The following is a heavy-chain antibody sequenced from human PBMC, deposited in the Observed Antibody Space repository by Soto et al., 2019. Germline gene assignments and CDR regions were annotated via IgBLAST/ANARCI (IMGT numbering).Heavy chain of an antibody. CDR3: GKDQDYYGLGSYLDY. CDR2: ISGSGGST. D-gene: IGHD3-10*01. CDR1: GFTFSSYA. Sequence: EVQLLESGGGLVQPGGSLRLSCAASGFTFSSYAMSWVRQAPGKGLEWVSAISGSGGSTYYADSMKGRFTISRDNSKNTLYLQMNSLRAEDTAVYYCGKDQDYYGLGSYLDYWGQGTVVTVSS. V-gene: IGHV3-23*01. J-gene: IGHJ4*02.